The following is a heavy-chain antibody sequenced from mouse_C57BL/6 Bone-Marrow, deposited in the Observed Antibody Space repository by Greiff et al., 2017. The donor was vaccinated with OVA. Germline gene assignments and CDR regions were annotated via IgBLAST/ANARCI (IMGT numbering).Heavy chain of an antibody. D-gene: IGHD1-1*01. Sequence: QVQLQQSGPELVKPGASVKISCKASGYAFSSSWMNWVKQRPGKGLEWIGRIYPGDGDTNYNGKFKGKATLTADKSSSTAYMQLSSLTSEDSAVYFCARNRIYYYGSSLDYFDYWGQGTTLTVSS. CDR3: ARNRIYYYGSSLDYFDY. J-gene: IGHJ2*01. V-gene: IGHV1-82*01. CDR1: GYAFSSSW. CDR2: IYPGDGDT.